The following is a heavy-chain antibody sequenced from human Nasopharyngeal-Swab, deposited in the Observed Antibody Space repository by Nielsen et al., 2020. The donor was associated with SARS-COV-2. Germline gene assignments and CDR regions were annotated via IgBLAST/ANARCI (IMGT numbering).Heavy chain of an antibody. CDR1: GYTFTGYY. Sequence: ASVKVSCKASGYTFTGYYMHWVRQAPGQGLEWMGWINPNSGGTNYAQKFQGWVTMTRDTSISTAYMELSRLRSDDTAVYYCARDRGVGIAVAGTPRAGFDYWGQGTLVTVSS. CDR2: INPNSGGT. D-gene: IGHD6-19*01. V-gene: IGHV1-2*04. CDR3: ARDRGVGIAVAGTPRAGFDY. J-gene: IGHJ4*02.